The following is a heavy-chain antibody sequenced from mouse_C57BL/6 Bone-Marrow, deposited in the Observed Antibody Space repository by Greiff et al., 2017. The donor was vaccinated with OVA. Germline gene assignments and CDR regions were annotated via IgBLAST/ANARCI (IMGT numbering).Heavy chain of an antibody. CDR1: GYTFTDYY. CDR2: INPNNGGT. V-gene: IGHV1-26*01. CDR3: ARGDLDY. Sequence: EVQLQQSGPELVKPGASVKISCKASGYTFTDYYMNWVKQSHGKSLEWIGDINPNNGGTSYNQKFKGKATLTVDKSSSTAYMERRSLTSEDSAVYYCARGDLDYWGQGTTLTVSS. J-gene: IGHJ2*01.